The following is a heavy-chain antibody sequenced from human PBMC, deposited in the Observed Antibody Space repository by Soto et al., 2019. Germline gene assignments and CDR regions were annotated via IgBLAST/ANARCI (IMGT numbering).Heavy chain of an antibody. CDR1: GFTVSNNF. CDR2: IYSGGST. V-gene: IGHV3-66*01. CDR3: ARDADYFRSGTYCNCLDL. J-gene: IGHJ1*01. D-gene: IGHD3-10*01. Sequence: GGSLRLSCAASGFTVSNNFLSWVRQAPGKGLEWVSIIYSGGSTYYADSVKGRFTISRDNSKNTVYLQMNSLRAEDTAVYYCARDADYFRSGTYCNCLDLWAQRALVTVSS.